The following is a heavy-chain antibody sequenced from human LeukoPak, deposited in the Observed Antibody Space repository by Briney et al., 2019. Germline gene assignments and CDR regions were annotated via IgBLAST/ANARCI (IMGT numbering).Heavy chain of an antibody. J-gene: IGHJ6*03. D-gene: IGHD6-13*01. CDR1: GFTFSSYA. V-gene: IGHV3-23*01. Sequence: GGSLRLSCAASGFTFSSYAMSWVRQAPGKGLEWVSAISGSGGSTYYADSVKGRFTISRDNSKNTLYLQMNGLRAEDTAVYYCAKPPSNSSSWYYSGYYYYYMDVWGKGTTVTVSS. CDR3: AKPPSNSSSWYYSGYYYYYMDV. CDR2: ISGSGGST.